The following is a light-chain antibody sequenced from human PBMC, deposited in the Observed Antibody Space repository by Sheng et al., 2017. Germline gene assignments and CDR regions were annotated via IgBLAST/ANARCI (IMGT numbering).Light chain of an antibody. J-gene: IGLJ2*01. CDR1: KLGDKY. V-gene: IGLV3-1*01. CDR3: QAWDSSTVV. CDR2: QDS. Sequence: SYELTQPPSVSVSPGQTASITCSGEKLGDKYVCWYQQKAGQSPVLAIYQDSKRPSGIPERFSGSNSGNTATLTISGTQAMDEADYYCQAWDSSTVVFGGGTKLTVL.